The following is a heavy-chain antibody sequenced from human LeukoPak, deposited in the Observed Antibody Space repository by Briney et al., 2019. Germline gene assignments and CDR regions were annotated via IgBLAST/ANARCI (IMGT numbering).Heavy chain of an antibody. V-gene: IGHV4-34*01. CDR2: INHSGST. CDR3: ARDNWRLSPFFDY. CDR1: GGSFSGYY. J-gene: IGHJ4*02. Sequence: SETLSLTCAVYGGSFSGYYWSWIRQPPGKGLEWIGEINHSGSTNYNPSLKSRVTISVDTSKNQFSLKLSSVTAADTAVYYCARDNWRLSPFFDYWGQGTLVTVSS. D-gene: IGHD3-16*01.